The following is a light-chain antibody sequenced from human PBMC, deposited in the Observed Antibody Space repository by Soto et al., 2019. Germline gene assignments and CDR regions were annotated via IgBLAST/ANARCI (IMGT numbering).Light chain of an antibody. Sequence: QPVLTQSPSASASLGASVKLTCTLSSGHSSYAIAWHQQQPEKGPRYLMKLNSDGSHSKGDGIPDRFSGSSSGAERYFTISSLQSEDEADYYCQTWVTGMEVFGGGTKVTVL. CDR2: LNSDGSH. J-gene: IGLJ2*01. CDR3: QTWVTGMEV. CDR1: SGHSSYA. V-gene: IGLV4-69*01.